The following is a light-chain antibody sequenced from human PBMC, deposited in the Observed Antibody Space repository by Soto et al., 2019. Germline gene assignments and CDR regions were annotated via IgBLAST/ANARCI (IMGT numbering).Light chain of an antibody. CDR3: QQYGSSSTWT. CDR1: QSINSKS. V-gene: IGKV3-20*01. J-gene: IGKJ1*01. CDR2: TEX. Sequence: EILFTQSPGTLSLYRGEGATVSCTVSQSINSKSLAWYQRKFAQSTRLLXXTEXSRATGILERFSGSGSGRDFTLTISRLEPEDFAVYYCQQYGSSSTWTFGQGTKVDIK.